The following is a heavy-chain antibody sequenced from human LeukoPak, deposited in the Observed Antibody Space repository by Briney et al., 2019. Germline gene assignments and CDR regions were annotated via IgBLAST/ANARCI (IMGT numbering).Heavy chain of an antibody. V-gene: IGHV3-23*01. D-gene: IGHD2-2*01. J-gene: IGHJ6*03. CDR3: AKDGTSPFGYYYMDV. CDR1: GFTFSSYA. Sequence: PGGSLRLSCAASGFTFSSYAMSWVRQAPGKGLEWVSAISGSGGSTYYADSVKCRFTISRDNSKNTLYLQMNSLRAEDTAVYYCAKDGTSPFGYYYMDVWGKGTTVTVSS. CDR2: ISGSGGST.